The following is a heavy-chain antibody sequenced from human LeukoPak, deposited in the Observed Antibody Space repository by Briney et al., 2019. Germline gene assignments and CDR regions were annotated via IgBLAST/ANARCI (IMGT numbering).Heavy chain of an antibody. CDR3: ASNSRYGGTYDDY. Sequence: GGSLRLSCAASGFTFNKYWMHWVRQAPGKGLVWVSRINGDGSSTSYADSVKGRFTISRDNAKNTLYLVMNSLRAEDTAVYYCASNSRYGGTYDDYWGQGTLVTVSS. D-gene: IGHD1-26*01. CDR2: INGDGSST. J-gene: IGHJ4*02. V-gene: IGHV3-74*01. CDR1: GFTFNKYW.